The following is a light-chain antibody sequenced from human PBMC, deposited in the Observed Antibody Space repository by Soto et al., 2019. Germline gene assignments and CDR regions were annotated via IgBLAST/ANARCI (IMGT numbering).Light chain of an antibody. J-gene: IGKJ2*01. CDR3: QQYGSSPLYT. CDR2: GAS. V-gene: IGKV3-20*01. CDR1: QSVSGSS. Sequence: EIILTQSPGTLSLSPGERATLSCRASQSVSGSSLAWYRQKPGQPPRLLIYGASSRPPGIPDRFSGSGSGTDFTLTISRLEPEDFAVYYCQQYGSSPLYTFGQGTKLEIK.